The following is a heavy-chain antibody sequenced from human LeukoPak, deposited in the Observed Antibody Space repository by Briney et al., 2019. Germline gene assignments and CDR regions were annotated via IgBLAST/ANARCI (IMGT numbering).Heavy chain of an antibody. V-gene: IGHV4-59*01. Sequence: PSETLSLTCNVAGDSLSTYHWSWIRQPPGKGLEWIGYIFYSGNANYNSPLKSRVSMSIDSSKNQFPLRLDSVTAADTAVYYCARRDSEGFAYFFYLWGQGILVTVSS. D-gene: IGHD3/OR15-3a*01. CDR2: IFYSGNA. J-gene: IGHJ4*02. CDR1: GDSLSTYH. CDR3: ARRDSEGFAYFFYL.